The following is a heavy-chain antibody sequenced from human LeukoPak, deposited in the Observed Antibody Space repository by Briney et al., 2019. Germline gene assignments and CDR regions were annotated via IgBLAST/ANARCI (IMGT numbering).Heavy chain of an antibody. J-gene: IGHJ4*02. CDR2: ISGSGGST. CDR3: AIHTAVAPHFDY. Sequence: PGGSLRLSCAASGFTFSSYAMSWVRQAPGKGLEWVSAISGSGGSTYYADSVKGRFTISRDNSKNTLYMQMNSLRAEDTAVYYCAIHTAVAPHFDYWGQGTLVTVSS. D-gene: IGHD6-19*01. CDR1: GFTFSSYA. V-gene: IGHV3-23*01.